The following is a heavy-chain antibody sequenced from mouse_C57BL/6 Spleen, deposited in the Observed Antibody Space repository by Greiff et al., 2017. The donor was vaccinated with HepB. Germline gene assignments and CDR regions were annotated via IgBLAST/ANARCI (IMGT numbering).Heavy chain of an antibody. CDR3: ARDALYYGSSYGAMDY. CDR1: GFTFSDYY. V-gene: IGHV5-16*01. J-gene: IGHJ4*01. D-gene: IGHD1-1*01. CDR2: INYDGSST. Sequence: EVHLVESEGGLVQPGSSMKLSCTASGFTFSDYYMAWVRQVPEKGLEWVANINYDGSSTYYLDSLKSRFIISRDNAKNILYLQMSSLKSEDTATYYCARDALYYGSSYGAMDYWGQGTSVTVSS.